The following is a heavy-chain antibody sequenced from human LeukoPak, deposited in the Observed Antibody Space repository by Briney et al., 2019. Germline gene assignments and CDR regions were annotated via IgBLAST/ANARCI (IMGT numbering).Heavy chain of an antibody. J-gene: IGHJ4*02. Sequence: VASVKVSCKASGYSFTSYGMNWVRQAPGQRLEYMGWIHTNTGNPTYAQDLTGRFGFSLDTSVSTAYLQISSLKAEDSAVYYCARAGAARLIHEYWGQGTLVTVSS. D-gene: IGHD6-6*01. V-gene: IGHV7-4-1*02. CDR3: ARAGAARLIHEY. CDR2: IHTNTGNP. CDR1: GYSFTSYG.